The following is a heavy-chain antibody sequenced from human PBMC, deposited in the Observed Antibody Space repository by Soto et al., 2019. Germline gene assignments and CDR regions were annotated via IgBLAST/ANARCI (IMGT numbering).Heavy chain of an antibody. CDR3: AKDIGGLYYFDY. J-gene: IGHJ4*02. CDR2: ISWNRATI. V-gene: IGHV3-9*01. D-gene: IGHD3-10*01. CDR1: GFTFDDYA. Sequence: EVQLVESGGGLVQPGGSLRLSCAASGFTFDDYAMHWVRQAPGKGLEWVSGISWNRATISYADSVKGRFTISRDNAKNSLYLQMNSLRAEDTALYYCAKDIGGLYYFDYWGQGTLVTVSS.